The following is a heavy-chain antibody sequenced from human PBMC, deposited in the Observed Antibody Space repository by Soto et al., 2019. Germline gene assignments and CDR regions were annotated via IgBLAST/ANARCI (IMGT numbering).Heavy chain of an antibody. D-gene: IGHD2-8*01. CDR2: IKSKTDGGTT. J-gene: IGHJ6*02. Sequence: GGSLRLSCAASGFTFSNASMSWVRQAPGKRLEWVGRIKSKTDGGTTDYAAPVKGRFTISRDDSKNTLYLQMNSLKTEDTAVYYCTTDLYCTNGVCYSEYYYGMDVWGQGTTVTVSS. CDR3: TTDLYCTNGVCYSEYYYGMDV. V-gene: IGHV3-15*01. CDR1: GFTFSNAS.